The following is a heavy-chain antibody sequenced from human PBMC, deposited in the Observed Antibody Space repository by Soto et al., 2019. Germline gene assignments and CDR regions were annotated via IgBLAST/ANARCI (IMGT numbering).Heavy chain of an antibody. CDR2: ISYDGSNK. Sequence: QVQLVESGGDVVQPGRSLRLSCAASGFTFSSYAMHWVRQAPGKGLEWVAVISYDGSNKYFADSVKGRFTISRDNSKNRLYLQMNSRRAEDTAVYYCARQAQRGYGDYVGYYYYGMDVWGQGTTVTVSS. CDR3: ARQAQRGYGDYVGYYYYGMDV. J-gene: IGHJ6*02. D-gene: IGHD4-17*01. V-gene: IGHV3-30-3*01. CDR1: GFTFSSYA.